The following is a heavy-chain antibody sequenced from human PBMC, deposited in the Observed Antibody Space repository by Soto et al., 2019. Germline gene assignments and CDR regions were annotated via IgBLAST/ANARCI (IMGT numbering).Heavy chain of an antibody. V-gene: IGHV3-48*03. Sequence: GSLSLSGAASGGNFSSYEMNWDRQATGKGLEWVSYISSSGSTIYYADSVKGRFTISRDNAKNSLYLQMNSLRAEDTAVYYCARHWSPMTTADYWGQGTLVNGSS. CDR3: ARHWSPMTTADY. CDR1: GGNFSSYE. D-gene: IGHD4-4*01. J-gene: IGHJ4*02. CDR2: ISSSGSTI.